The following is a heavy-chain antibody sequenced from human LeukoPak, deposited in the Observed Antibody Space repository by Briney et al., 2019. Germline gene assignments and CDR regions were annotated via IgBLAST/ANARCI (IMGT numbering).Heavy chain of an antibody. J-gene: IGHJ4*02. CDR1: GFTFSSYT. Sequence: GRSLRLSCAASGFTFSSYTMHWVRQAPGEGLEWVAVISYDGSNKYYADSVKGRFTISRDNSKNTLYLQMNSLRAEDTAVYYCASNYDSSGYGHDYWGQGALVTVSS. CDR2: ISYDGSNK. V-gene: IGHV3-30-3*01. CDR3: ASNYDSSGYGHDY. D-gene: IGHD3-22*01.